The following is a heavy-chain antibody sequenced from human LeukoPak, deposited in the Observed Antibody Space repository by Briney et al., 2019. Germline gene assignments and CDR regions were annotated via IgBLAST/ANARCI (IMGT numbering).Heavy chain of an antibody. V-gene: IGHV4-34*01. J-gene: IGHJ4*02. D-gene: IGHD3-22*01. CDR2: INHSGST. CDR3: ARGGTEGYYDSSGYSAGGLFDY. CDR1: GGSFSGYY. Sequence: SETLSLTCAVYGGSFSGYYWSWIRQPPAKGLEWIGEINHSGSTNYNPSLKSRVTISVDTSKNQFSLKLSSVTAADTAVYYCARGGTEGYYDSSGYSAGGLFDYWGQGTLVTVSS.